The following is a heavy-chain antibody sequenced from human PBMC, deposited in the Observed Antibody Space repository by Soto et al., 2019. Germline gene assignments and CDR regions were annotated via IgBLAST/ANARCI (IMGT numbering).Heavy chain of an antibody. D-gene: IGHD2-2*01. CDR2: IGESGTPT. V-gene: IGHV3-23*01. CDR1: GFTFSGYA. Sequence: EVQLLESGGGLVQPGGSLRLSCAASGFTFSGYAMKWVRQAPGKGLEWVSLIGESGTPTYYADSVKGRFTISRDNSGNTLFLEMYSLGAEDTAVYSCARYIPGVRYYGMDVWGQGTTVTVSS. CDR3: ARYIPGVRYYGMDV. J-gene: IGHJ6*02.